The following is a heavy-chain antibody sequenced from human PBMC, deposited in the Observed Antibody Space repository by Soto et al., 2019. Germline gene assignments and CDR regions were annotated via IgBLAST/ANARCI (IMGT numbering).Heavy chain of an antibody. V-gene: IGHV4-34*01. D-gene: IGHD6-13*01. Sequence: PSETLSLTCAVYGGSLSGYYCTWIRQPPWKGLEWIGELNHSGITDYNPSLKSRVTISVDTSKNQFSLQLSSVTAADTAVYYCASGSTPSRQLVLSNLGRGTLVTVCS. J-gene: IGHJ1*01. CDR1: GGSLSGYY. CDR2: LNHSGIT. CDR3: ASGSTPSRQLVLSN.